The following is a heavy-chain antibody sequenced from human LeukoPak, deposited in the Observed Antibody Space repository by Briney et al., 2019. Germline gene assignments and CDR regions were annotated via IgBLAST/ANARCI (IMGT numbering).Heavy chain of an antibody. CDR2: INSDGSST. Sequence: GGSLRLSCAASGFTFSTYWMHWVRQAPGKGLTWVSRINSDGSSTTYADSVKGRFTISRDNAKNTLYLQMNSLRAEDTAVYYCARRYCSSTSCLLDYWGQGTLVTVSS. CDR1: GFTFSTYW. CDR3: ARRYCSSTSCLLDY. D-gene: IGHD2-2*01. V-gene: IGHV3-74*03. J-gene: IGHJ4*02.